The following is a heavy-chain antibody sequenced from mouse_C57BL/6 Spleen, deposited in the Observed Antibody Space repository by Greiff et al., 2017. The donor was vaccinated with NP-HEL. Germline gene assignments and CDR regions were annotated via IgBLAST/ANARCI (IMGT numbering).Heavy chain of an antibody. V-gene: IGHV5-4*01. CDR1: GFTFSSYA. CDR2: ISDGGSYT. D-gene: IGHD1-1*01. Sequence: EVQVVESGGGLVKPGGSLKLSCAASGFTFSSYAMSWVRQTPEKRLEWVATISDGGSYTYYPDNVKGRFTISRDNAKNNLYLQMSHLKSEDTAMYYCARAEAYGSSYYAMDYWGQGTSVTVSS. CDR3: ARAEAYGSSYYAMDY. J-gene: IGHJ4*01.